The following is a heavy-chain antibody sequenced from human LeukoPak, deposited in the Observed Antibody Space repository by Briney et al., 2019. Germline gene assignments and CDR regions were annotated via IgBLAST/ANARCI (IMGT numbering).Heavy chain of an antibody. CDR3: ARATGNWFDP. Sequence: ASVKVSCRASGYTFTAYYMHWVRRAPGQGLEWMGRFNPNTGVTDFAQTFQGRVTMTGDTSITTAYMELSRLTSDDTAVYYCARATGNWFDPWGQGTLVTVSS. J-gene: IGHJ5*02. D-gene: IGHD1-14*01. CDR1: GYTFTAYY. CDR2: FNPNTGVT. V-gene: IGHV1-2*02.